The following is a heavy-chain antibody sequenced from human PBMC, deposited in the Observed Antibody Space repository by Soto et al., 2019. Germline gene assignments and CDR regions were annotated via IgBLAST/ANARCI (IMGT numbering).Heavy chain of an antibody. CDR2: IFSNDEK. J-gene: IGHJ4*02. V-gene: IGHV2-26*01. Sequence: ESGPTLVNPTETLTLTCTVSGFSLSNARMGVSWIRQPPGKALEWLAHIFSNDEKSYSTSLKSRLTISKDTSKSQVVLTMTNMDPVDTATYYCARIPTRYFDWWEDYWGQGTLVTVSS. CDR1: GFSLSNARMG. CDR3: ARIPTRYFDWWEDY. D-gene: IGHD3-9*01.